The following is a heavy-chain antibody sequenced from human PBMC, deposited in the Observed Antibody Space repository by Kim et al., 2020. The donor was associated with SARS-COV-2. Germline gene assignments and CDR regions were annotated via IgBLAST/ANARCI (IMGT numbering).Heavy chain of an antibody. CDR3: ARDYITAAGKEDFDY. J-gene: IGHJ4*02. Sequence: AQVLQGRLTVTRDTSTSTVYIELSSLRSDDTAVYYCARDYITAAGKEDFDYWGQGTLVTISS. V-gene: IGHV1-46*01. D-gene: IGHD6-13*01.